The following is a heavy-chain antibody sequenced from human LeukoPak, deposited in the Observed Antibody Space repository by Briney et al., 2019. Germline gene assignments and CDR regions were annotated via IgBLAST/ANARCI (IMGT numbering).Heavy chain of an antibody. D-gene: IGHD6-13*01. V-gene: IGHV3-30*02. CDR1: GFTFSYYG. CDR2: IRYDGNDK. J-gene: IGHJ4*02. CDR3: ARAGPSSSWHQFDY. Sequence: PGGSLRLSCAASGFTFSYYGMHWVRQAPGKGLEWMAFIRYDGNDKFYAESVKGRFTISRDNSKNTLYLQMNSLRAGDTAVYYWARAGPSSSWHQFDYWGQGTLVTVSS.